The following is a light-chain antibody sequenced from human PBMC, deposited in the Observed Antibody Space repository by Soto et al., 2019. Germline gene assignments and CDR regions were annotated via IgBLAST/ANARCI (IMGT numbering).Light chain of an antibody. CDR3: CSYAGSYNYV. Sequence: QSALTQPRSVSGSPGQSVTISCTGTSSDVGGHNYVSWYQQHPGKAPKLMISSISKRSSGVPDRFSGSKSGNTASLTISGLQAEDEADYYCCSYAGSYNYVFGTGTQV. V-gene: IGLV2-11*01. CDR2: SIS. CDR1: SSDVGGHNY. J-gene: IGLJ1*01.